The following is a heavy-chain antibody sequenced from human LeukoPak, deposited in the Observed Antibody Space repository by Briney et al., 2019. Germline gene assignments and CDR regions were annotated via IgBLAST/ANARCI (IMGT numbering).Heavy chain of an antibody. V-gene: IGHV3-23*01. Sequence: GGSLRLSCAASGFTFSSYAMSWVRQAPGKGLEWVSAISGSGGSIYYADSVKGRFTISRDNSKNTLYLQMNSLRAEDTAVYYCAKAIDSSWYYFDYWGQGTLVTVSS. CDR2: ISGSGGSI. J-gene: IGHJ4*02. CDR1: GFTFSSYA. D-gene: IGHD6-13*01. CDR3: AKAIDSSWYYFDY.